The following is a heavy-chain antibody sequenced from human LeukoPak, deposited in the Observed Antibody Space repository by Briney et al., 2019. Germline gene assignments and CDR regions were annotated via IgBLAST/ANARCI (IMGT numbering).Heavy chain of an antibody. V-gene: IGHV1-69*05. Sequence: SVKVSCKVSGGTFSSYAISLVRQAPGQGLECMGRIIPIFGTANYAQKLPGRVTITTDKYKRTAYMELSSLRSEDTAGHYLASGGGQIDYWDQETLVTVSS. CDR1: GGTFSSYA. CDR3: ASGGGQIDY. D-gene: IGHD3-16*01. J-gene: IGHJ4*02. CDR2: IIPIFGTA.